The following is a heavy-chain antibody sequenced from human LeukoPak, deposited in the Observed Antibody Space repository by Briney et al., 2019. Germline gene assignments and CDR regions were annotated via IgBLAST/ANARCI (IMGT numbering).Heavy chain of an antibody. CDR1: GFTFSTYS. Sequence: QPGGSLRLSCAASGFTFSTYSMNWVRQAPGKGLEWVSYISSSGSTIYYADSVKGRFTISRDNATNPLYLQMHSLRAEDTALYYCARPASTSPLGYWGQGTLVTVSS. CDR2: ISSSGSTI. V-gene: IGHV3-48*04. CDR3: ARPASTSPLGY. J-gene: IGHJ4*02.